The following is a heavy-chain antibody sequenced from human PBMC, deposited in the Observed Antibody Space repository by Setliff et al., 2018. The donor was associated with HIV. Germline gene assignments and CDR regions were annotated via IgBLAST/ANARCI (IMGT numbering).Heavy chain of an antibody. CDR2: IIPSLGVT. J-gene: IGHJ5*02. CDR1: GGTFSSYV. CDR3: AGAHLLETVMIVLGGFDP. Sequence: GASVKVSCKASGGTFSSYVINWVRQTPGQGLAWMGSIIPSLGVTNYAQKFLGRVTITADKSTNTAYMELSSLRSDDTAVYYCAGAHLLETVMIVLGGFDPWGQGTLVTVSS. V-gene: IGHV1-69*04. D-gene: IGHD3-22*01.